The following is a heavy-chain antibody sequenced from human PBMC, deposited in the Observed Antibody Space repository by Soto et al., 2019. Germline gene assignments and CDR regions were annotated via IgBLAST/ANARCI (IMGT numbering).Heavy chain of an antibody. CDR3: TLVPAAMRDYYGMDV. D-gene: IGHD2-2*01. V-gene: IGHV3-73*01. J-gene: IGHJ6*02. Sequence: GGSLRLSCAASGFTFSGSAMHWVRQASGKGLEWVGRIRSKANSYATAYAASVKGRFTISRDDSKNTAYLQMSSLKTEDTAVYYCTLVPAAMRDYYGMDVWGQGTTVTVSS. CDR2: IRSKANSYAT. CDR1: GFTFSGSA.